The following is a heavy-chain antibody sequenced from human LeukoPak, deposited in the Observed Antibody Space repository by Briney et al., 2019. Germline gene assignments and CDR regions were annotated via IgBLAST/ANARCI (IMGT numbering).Heavy chain of an antibody. J-gene: IGHJ3*02. CDR1: GGSISSSSYY. CDR3: ASTMITFGGVIADDAFDI. V-gene: IGHV4-39*01. Sequence: SETLSLTCTVSGGSISSSSYYWGWIRQPPGKGLEWIGSIYYSGSTYYNPSLKSRVTISVDTSKNQFSLKLSSVTAADTAVYYCASTMITFGGVIADDAFDIWGQGTMVTVSS. CDR2: IYYSGST. D-gene: IGHD3-16*02.